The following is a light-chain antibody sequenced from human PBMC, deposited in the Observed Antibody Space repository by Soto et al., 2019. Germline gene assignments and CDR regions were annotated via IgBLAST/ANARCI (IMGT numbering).Light chain of an antibody. CDR3: QQRSYWR. CDR1: QGISKY. Sequence: MVLTQSPATLSLSPGDRATLSCRTSQGISKYMAWYQQKPGQAPRLIIYDASVRAAGVPARFSGNGSRTDFTLTITSLEPEDFAVYYCQQRSYWRFGGGTRVEIK. V-gene: IGKV3-11*01. J-gene: IGKJ4*01. CDR2: DAS.